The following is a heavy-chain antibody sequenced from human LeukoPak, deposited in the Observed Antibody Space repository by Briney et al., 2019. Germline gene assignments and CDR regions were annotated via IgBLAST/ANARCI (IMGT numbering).Heavy chain of an antibody. CDR2: IYYSGST. V-gene: IGHV4-31*03. J-gene: IGHJ3*02. CDR3: ARGRDGYNLRVSGAFDI. D-gene: IGHD5-24*01. Sequence: SETLSLTCTVSGGSISSGGYYWSWIRQHPGKGLERIGYIYYSGSTYYNPSLKSRVTISVDTSKNQFSLKLSSVTAADTAVYYCARGRDGYNLRVSGAFDIWGQGTMVTVSS. CDR1: GGSISSGGYY.